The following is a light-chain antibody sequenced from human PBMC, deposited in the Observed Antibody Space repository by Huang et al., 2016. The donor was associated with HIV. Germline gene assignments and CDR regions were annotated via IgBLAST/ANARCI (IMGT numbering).Light chain of an antibody. V-gene: IGKV1-5*03. CDR3: QQYYGSFT. J-gene: IGKJ4*01. CDR1: QSLNSW. CDR2: KAS. Sequence: DIQMTQSPSILSASVGDRVTISCRASQSLNSWLAWYQQKPGKAPRLLIYKASTLEIGVPSRFSGTGSGAEFSLTLTTLQPEDFATYYCQQYYGSFTFGGGTKVEVK.